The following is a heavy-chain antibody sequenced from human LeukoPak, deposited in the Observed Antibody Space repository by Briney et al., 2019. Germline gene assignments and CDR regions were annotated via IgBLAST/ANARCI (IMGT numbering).Heavy chain of an antibody. CDR1: GGSISSYH. V-gene: IGHV4-59*08. CDR3: ARLIDYDILTDSGNWFDP. D-gene: IGHD3-9*01. J-gene: IGHJ5*02. CDR2: IYYSGST. Sequence: SETLSLTCTVSGGSISSYHWSWIRQPPGKGLEWIGYIYYSGSTNYNPSLKSRVTISVDTSKNQFSLKLSSVTAADTAVYYCARLIDYDILTDSGNWFDPWGQGTLVTVSS.